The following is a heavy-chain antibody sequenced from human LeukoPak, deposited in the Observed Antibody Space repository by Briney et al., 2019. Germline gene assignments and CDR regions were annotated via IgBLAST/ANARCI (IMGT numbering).Heavy chain of an antibody. D-gene: IGHD3-10*01. CDR3: ARDGVYGSGSYSDWYFDL. J-gene: IGHJ2*01. CDR2: IYTSGST. CDR1: GGSISSYY. Sequence: SETLSLTCTVSGGSISSYYWSWIRQPAGKGLEWIGRIYTSGSTNYNPSLKSRVTMSVDTSKNQFSLKLSSVTAADTAVYYCARDGVYGSGSYSDWYFDLWGRGTLVTVSP. V-gene: IGHV4-4*07.